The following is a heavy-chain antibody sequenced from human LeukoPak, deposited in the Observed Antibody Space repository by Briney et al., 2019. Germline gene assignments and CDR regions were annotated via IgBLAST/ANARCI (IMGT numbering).Heavy chain of an antibody. CDR3: ARGIVSGSGSLDY. V-gene: IGHV3-74*01. J-gene: IGHJ4*02. Sequence: GGSLRLSYAASRFSFRNYWKHWVRQATGKGLVGVSRVKSDGSNPSYADSVKGRFTISRDNAENMLYLQMNTLGAEDTAVYYCARGIVSGSGSLDYWGQGTLVTVSS. CDR1: RFSFRNYW. D-gene: IGHD3-10*01. CDR2: VKSDGSNP.